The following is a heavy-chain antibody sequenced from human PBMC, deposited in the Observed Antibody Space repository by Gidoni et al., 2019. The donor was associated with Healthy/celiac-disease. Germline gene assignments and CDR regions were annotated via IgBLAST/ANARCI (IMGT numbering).Heavy chain of an antibody. J-gene: IGHJ3*02. V-gene: IGHV3-48*03. Sequence: EVQLVESGGGLVQPGGSLRLSCAASGFTFSSYEMNWVRQAPGQGLEWVSYISSSGSTIYYADSVKGRFTISRDNAKNSLYLQMNSLRAEDTAVYYCARENVEMATISIGYDAFDIWGQGTMVTVSS. CDR1: GFTFSSYE. D-gene: IGHD5-12*01. CDR2: ISSSGSTI. CDR3: ARENVEMATISIGYDAFDI.